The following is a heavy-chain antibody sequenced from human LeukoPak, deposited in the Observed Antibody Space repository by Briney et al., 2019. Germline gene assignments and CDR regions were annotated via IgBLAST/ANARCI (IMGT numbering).Heavy chain of an antibody. V-gene: IGHV1-2*02. CDR2: INPNSGGT. CDR1: GYTFTGYY. CDR3: ARTNGERITIFGVVTSYYYYMDV. Sequence: ASVKVSCKASGYTFTGYYMHWVAQAPGQGLEWRGWINPNSGGTNYAQKFQGRVTMTRDTSISTAYMELSRLRSDHTAVYYCARTNGERITIFGVVTSYYYYMDVWGKGTTVTVSS. J-gene: IGHJ6*03. D-gene: IGHD3-3*01.